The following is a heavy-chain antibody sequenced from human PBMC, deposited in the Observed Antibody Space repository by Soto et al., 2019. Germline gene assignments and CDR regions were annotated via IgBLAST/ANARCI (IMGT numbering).Heavy chain of an antibody. Sequence: GGSQRLSCTASGFNFRSYGRNWVRQAPGKGLEWVSYISSSSSTIYYADSVKGRFTISRDNAKNSLYLQMSSLRAEDTAVYYCASQSSEWLLFASWGQGTLVTVSS. V-gene: IGHV3-48*01. CDR3: ASQSSEWLLFAS. CDR2: ISSSSSTI. D-gene: IGHD5-12*01. CDR1: GFNFRSYG. J-gene: IGHJ4*02.